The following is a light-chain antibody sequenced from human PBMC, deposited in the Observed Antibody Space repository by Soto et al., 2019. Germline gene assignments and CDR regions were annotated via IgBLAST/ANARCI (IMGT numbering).Light chain of an antibody. CDR1: SSNIGSST. CDR3: SSYTTSTTVV. V-gene: IGLV1-44*01. J-gene: IGLJ1*01. Sequence: QSVLTQPPSASGTPGQRVTISCSGSSSNIGSSTVNWYQQLPGTAPKLLIYSNNQRPSGVPDRFSGSKSGTSGSLAISGLQSEDEADYYCSSYTTSTTVVFXTGTKVTVL. CDR2: SNN.